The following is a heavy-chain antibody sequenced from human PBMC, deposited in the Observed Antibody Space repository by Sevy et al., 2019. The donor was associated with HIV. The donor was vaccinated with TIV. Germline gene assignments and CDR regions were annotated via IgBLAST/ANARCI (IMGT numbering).Heavy chain of an antibody. D-gene: IGHD3-16*01. J-gene: IGHJ4*02. Sequence: GGSLRLSCAASGFTFSTYEMNWVRQAPGKGLEWLSYINSGGGTIHYADSVKGRFTSSRDNAKNSLSLQMNGLRAEDTAVYYCATNKVMALWGQGTLVTVSS. CDR2: INSGGGTI. V-gene: IGHV3-48*03. CDR3: ATNKVMAL. CDR1: GFTFSTYE.